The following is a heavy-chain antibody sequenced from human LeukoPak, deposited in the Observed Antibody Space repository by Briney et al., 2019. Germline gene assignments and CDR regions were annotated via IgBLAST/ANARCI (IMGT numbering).Heavy chain of an antibody. CDR3: AKLIETAATGN. Sequence: PGGSLRLSCAASGFTFSSYGMSWVRQAPGKGLEWVSAITGSGGSTYYADSVKGRFTISRDNPKNTLYPQMNSLRAEDTAVYYCAKLIETAATGNWGQGTLVTVSS. CDR1: GFTFSSYG. V-gene: IGHV3-23*01. D-gene: IGHD2-15*01. J-gene: IGHJ4*02. CDR2: ITGSGGST.